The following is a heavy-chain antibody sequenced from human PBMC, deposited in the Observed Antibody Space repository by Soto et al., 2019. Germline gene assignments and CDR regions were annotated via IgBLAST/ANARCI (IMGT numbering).Heavy chain of an antibody. D-gene: IGHD1-7*01. CDR1: GGSFTSNNW. CDR3: ASRDPGTSADY. V-gene: IGHV4-4*02. CDR2: IYRTGST. J-gene: IGHJ4*02. Sequence: SETLSLTCAVSGGSFTSNNWWTWVRQPPGQGLEWIWEIYRTGSTNYNPSLKSRVTISLDKSEKQISLKVTSLTAADTAVYYCASRDPGTSADYWGQGTLVTVSS.